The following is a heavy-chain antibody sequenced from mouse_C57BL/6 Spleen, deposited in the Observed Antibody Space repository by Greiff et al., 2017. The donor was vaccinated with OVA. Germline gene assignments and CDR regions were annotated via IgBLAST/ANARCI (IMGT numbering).Heavy chain of an antibody. V-gene: IGHV1-54*01. D-gene: IGHD2-1*01. J-gene: IGHJ4*01. CDR1: GYAFTNYL. Sequence: VQRVESGAELVRPGTSVKVSCKASGYAFTNYLIEWVKQRPGQGLEWIGVINPGSGGTNYNEKFKGKATLTADKSSSTAYMQLSSLTSEDSAVYFCAREGYYGNYVGAMDYWGQGTSVTVSS. CDR2: INPGSGGT. CDR3: AREGYYGNYVGAMDY.